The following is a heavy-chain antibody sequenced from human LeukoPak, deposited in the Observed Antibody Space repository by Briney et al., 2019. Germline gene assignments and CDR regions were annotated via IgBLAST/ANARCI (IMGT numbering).Heavy chain of an antibody. Sequence: GGSLRLSCAASGFTVSSNYMSWVRQAPGKGLEWVSVIYSGGSTYYADSVKGRFTISRDNSKNTLYLQMNSLRAEDTAVYYCAKDLGDIVATLDYWGQGTLVTVSS. CDR3: AKDLGDIVATLDY. J-gene: IGHJ4*02. CDR2: IYSGGST. D-gene: IGHD5-12*01. CDR1: GFTVSSNY. V-gene: IGHV3-53*05.